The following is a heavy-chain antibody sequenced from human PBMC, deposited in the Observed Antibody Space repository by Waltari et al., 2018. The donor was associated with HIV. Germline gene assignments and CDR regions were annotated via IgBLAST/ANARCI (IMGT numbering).Heavy chain of an antibody. CDR1: GGSFNGFY. V-gene: IGHV4-34*02. CDR2: IDQSGTT. CDR3: ARGPSLRVFRGRTYFNSSLDV. D-gene: IGHD1-7*01. J-gene: IGHJ6*02. Sequence: QVELKQWGAGLVKTSETLSLTCLVSGGSFNGFYWTWVRHSPGKGLEWIGEIDQSGTTRFNPSLKRRITISLDTSRSHFALKLSPVTPVDTAVYYCARGPSLRVFRGRTYFNSSLDVWGQGTTVIVSS.